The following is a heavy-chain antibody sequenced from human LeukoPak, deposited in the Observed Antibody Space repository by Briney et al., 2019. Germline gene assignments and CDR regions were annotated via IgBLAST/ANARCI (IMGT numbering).Heavy chain of an antibody. Sequence: PSETLSLTCTVSVYSISSGYYWGWIRQPPGKGLEWIGSIHHSGITYYNPSLKSRVTISVDTSKNQFSLRVDSVTAADTAVYHCARDLYDDNRCFDFWGQGILVTVSS. CDR1: VYSISSGYY. J-gene: IGHJ4*02. D-gene: IGHD1-14*01. CDR3: ARDLYDDNRCFDF. CDR2: IHHSGIT. V-gene: IGHV4-38-2*02.